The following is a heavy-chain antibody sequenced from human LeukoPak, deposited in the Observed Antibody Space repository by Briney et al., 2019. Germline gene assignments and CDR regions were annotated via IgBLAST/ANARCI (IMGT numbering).Heavy chain of an antibody. CDR2: ISSSSGTI. CDR3: AREWVPSPAAIPGGYFDY. D-gene: IGHD2-2*02. CDR1: GFTLSSYS. J-gene: IGHJ4*02. V-gene: IGHV3-48*01. Sequence: PGGSLRLSCAASGFTLSSYSMNWVRHAPGKGLEWVSYISSSSGTIYYADSVKGRFTISRDNAKTSLYLQMNSLRAEDTAVYYCAREWVPSPAAIPGGYFDYWGQGTLVTVSS.